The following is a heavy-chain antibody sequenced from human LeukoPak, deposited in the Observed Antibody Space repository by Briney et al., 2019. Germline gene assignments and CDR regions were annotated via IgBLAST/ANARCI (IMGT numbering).Heavy chain of an antibody. CDR1: GGSISSGGYS. J-gene: IGHJ3*02. V-gene: IGHV4-30-2*01. CDR2: IYHSGST. D-gene: IGHD3-22*01. CDR3: ARGRFYYYDSSGYYYHAFDI. Sequence: SETLSLTCAVSGGSISSGGYSWSWIRQPPGKGLEWIGYIYHSGSTYYNPSLKSRVTISVDTSKNQFSLKLSSVTAADTAVYYCARGRFYYYDSSGYYYHAFDIWGQGTMVTVSS.